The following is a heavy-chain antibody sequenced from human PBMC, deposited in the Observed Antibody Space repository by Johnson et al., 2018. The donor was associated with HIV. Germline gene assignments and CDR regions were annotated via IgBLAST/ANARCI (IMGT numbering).Heavy chain of an antibody. CDR1: GFTVSSNY. V-gene: IGHV3-66*01. CDR2: IYSGGST. J-gene: IGHJ3*02. CDR3: ARTTLRFLDRGDDAFDI. Sequence: VQLVESGGGLVQPGGSLRLSCAASGFTVSSNYMSWVRQAPGKGLEWVSVIYSGGSTYYADSVKCRFTISRDNSKNTLYLQMNSLRAEDTAVYYCARTTLRFLDRGDDAFDIWGQGTMVTVSS. D-gene: IGHD3-3*01.